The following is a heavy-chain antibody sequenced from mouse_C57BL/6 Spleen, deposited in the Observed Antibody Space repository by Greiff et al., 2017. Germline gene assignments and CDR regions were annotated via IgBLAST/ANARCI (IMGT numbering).Heavy chain of an antibody. V-gene: IGHV3-8*01. J-gene: IGHJ4*01. Sequence: EVQLKESGPGLAKPSQTLSLTCSVTGYSITSDYWNWLRKFPGNKLEYMGYISYSGSTYYNPSLKSLISITLDTSKNQYYLQLKSVTTEDTATDYCARYNSKGYYAMDYWGQGTSVTVSS. CDR1: GYSITSDY. CDR3: ARYNSKGYYAMDY. D-gene: IGHD2-5*01. CDR2: ISYSGST.